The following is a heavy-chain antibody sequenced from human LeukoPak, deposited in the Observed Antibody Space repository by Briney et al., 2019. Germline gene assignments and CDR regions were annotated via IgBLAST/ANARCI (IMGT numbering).Heavy chain of an antibody. CDR2: ISGSGGST. V-gene: IGHV3-23*01. CDR3: AKAWALVVVAATPPYYFDY. Sequence: GGSLRLSCAASGFTFSSYAMSWVRQAPGKGLEWVSAISGSGGSTYYADSVKGRFTISRDNSKNTLCLQMNSLRAEDTAVYYCAKAWALVVVAATPPYYFDYWGQATLVSDCS. CDR1: GFTFSSYA. J-gene: IGHJ4*02. D-gene: IGHD2-15*01.